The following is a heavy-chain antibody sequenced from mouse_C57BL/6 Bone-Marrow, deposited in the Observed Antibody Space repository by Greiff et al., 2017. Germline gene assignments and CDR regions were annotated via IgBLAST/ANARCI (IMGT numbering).Heavy chain of an antibody. D-gene: IGHD2-1*01. CDR3: ARDGNYPAWFAY. CDR1: GYTFTSYW. V-gene: IGHV1-59*01. Sequence: QVQLQQPGAELVRPGTSVKLSCKASGYTFTSYWMHWVKQRPGQGLEWIGVIDPSDSYTNYNQKFKGKATLTVDTSSSTAYMQLSSLTSEDSAVYYCARDGNYPAWFAYWGKGTLVTASA. J-gene: IGHJ3*01. CDR2: IDPSDSYT.